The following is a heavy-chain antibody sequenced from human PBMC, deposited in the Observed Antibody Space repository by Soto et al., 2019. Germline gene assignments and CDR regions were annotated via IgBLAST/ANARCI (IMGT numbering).Heavy chain of an antibody. CDR1: GGSFRNAYFY. J-gene: IGHJ5*01. Sequence: RSLTCTVSGGSFRNAYFYWSWIRQLPGKGLKGIGNIYYIGTTSYNLSLKSRVNISIDTSKNQFSLKLRSVVAADTAIYYCAKNETTRPWFDPWGQGILVTVSS. V-gene: IGHV4-31*03. CDR2: IYYIGTT. CDR3: AKNETTRPWFDP. D-gene: IGHD1-1*01.